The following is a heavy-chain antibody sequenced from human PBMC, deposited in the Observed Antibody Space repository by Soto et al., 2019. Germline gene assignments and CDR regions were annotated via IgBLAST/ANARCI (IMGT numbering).Heavy chain of an antibody. Sequence: GGSLRLSCVGTGLNFDDFAMHWVRQAPGKGLEWVSGITWNSRVLAYADSVKGRFTISRDNARDSLYLQMDSLRDEDTALYYCAKGRYDFWSPYYFDSWGQGTLVTVSS. CDR3: AKGRYDFWSPYYFDS. V-gene: IGHV3-9*01. CDR1: GLNFDDFA. J-gene: IGHJ4*02. D-gene: IGHD3-3*01. CDR2: ITWNSRVL.